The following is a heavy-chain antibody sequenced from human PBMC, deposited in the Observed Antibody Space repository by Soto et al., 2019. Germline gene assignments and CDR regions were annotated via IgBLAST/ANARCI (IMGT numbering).Heavy chain of an antibody. CDR3: ARDLYGGKAYYYYYGMDV. Sequence: QVQLVQSGAEVKKPGYSVKVSCKASGGTFSSYAISWVRQAPGQGLEWMGGIIPIFGTANYAQKFQGRVTITADESTSTAYMELSSLRSEDTAVYYCARDLYGGKAYYYYYGMDVWGQGTTVTVSS. CDR2: IIPIFGTA. D-gene: IGHD4-17*01. CDR1: GGTFSSYA. J-gene: IGHJ6*02. V-gene: IGHV1-69*01.